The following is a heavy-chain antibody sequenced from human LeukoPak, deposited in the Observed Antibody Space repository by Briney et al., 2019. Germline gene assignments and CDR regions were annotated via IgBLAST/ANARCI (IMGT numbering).Heavy chain of an antibody. CDR1: GFTFTDYA. D-gene: IGHD2-21*01. J-gene: IGHJ4*02. Sequence: GGSLRLSCAASGFTFTDYAMNWVRQTPGKGLEWVSSISGSGGGTYYADSVKGRFTISRDNSNNTVYLQMNSLRAEDTAVYYCARFRYARFDYWGQGTLVTVSS. CDR2: ISGSGGGT. V-gene: IGHV3-23*01. CDR3: ARFRYARFDY.